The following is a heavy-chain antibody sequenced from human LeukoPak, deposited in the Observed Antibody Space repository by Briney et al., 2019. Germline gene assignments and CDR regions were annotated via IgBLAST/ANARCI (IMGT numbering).Heavy chain of an antibody. CDR3: AAENGNFWIGYHYFED. J-gene: IGHJ4*02. V-gene: IGHV4-39*01. D-gene: IGHD3-3*01. CDR2: IYFDGNT. Sequence: SETLSLTCTVSDGSISSSSYYWGWIRQPPGNGLEWIGTIYFDGNTFYNPSLKSRVTISVDMSKNQFSLNLRSVTAADTAIYYCAAENGNFWIGYHYFEDWGQGTLVSVSS. CDR1: DGSISSSSYY.